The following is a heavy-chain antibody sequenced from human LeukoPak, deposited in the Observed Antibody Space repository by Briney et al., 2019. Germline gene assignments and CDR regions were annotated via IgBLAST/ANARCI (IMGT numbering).Heavy chain of an antibody. V-gene: IGHV3-23*01. CDR3: ARDKGNYDFVRRKNYYYMDV. Sequence: PGGSLRLSCAASGFTFSSYAMSWVRQAPGKGLEWVSVISGSGDNTYYADSVKGRFTISRDNSKNTLYLQMNSLRAEDTAVYYCARDKGNYDFVRRKNYYYMDVWGKGTTVTITS. CDR2: ISGSGDNT. D-gene: IGHD3/OR15-3a*01. CDR1: GFTFSSYA. J-gene: IGHJ6*03.